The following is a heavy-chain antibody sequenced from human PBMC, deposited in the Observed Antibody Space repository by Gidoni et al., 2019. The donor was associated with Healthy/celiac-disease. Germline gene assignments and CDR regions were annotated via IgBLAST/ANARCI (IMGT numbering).Heavy chain of an antibody. CDR1: GFTFDAYA. CDR2: ISWNSGSI. CDR3: AKDIRR. J-gene: IGHJ4*02. Sequence: VQLVESGGGLVQPGRSLRLCCASYGFTFDAYAMYGVQQAPGKGREWVSGISWNSGSIGYADSVKGRFTISRDNAKNSLYLQMNSLRAEDTALYYCAKDIRRWGQGTLVTVSS. V-gene: IGHV3-9*01.